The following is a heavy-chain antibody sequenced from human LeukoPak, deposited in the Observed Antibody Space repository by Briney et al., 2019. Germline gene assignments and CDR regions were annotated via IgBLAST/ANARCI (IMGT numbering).Heavy chain of an antibody. D-gene: IGHD2-15*01. CDR3: ARWGARAATLTRTNNWFDP. CDR2: IYTSGST. V-gene: IGHV4-4*07. CDR1: GGSISSYY. Sequence: SETLSLTCTVSGGSISSYYWSWIRQPAGKGLEWVGRIYTSGSTNYNPSLKSRVTMSVDTSKNQFSLKLSSVTAADTAVYYCARWGARAATLTRTNNWFDPWGQGTLVTVSS. J-gene: IGHJ5*02.